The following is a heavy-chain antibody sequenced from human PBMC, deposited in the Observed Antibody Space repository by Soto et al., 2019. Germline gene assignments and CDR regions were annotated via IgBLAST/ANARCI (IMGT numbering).Heavy chain of an antibody. J-gene: IGHJ6*02. CDR1: GYTFTSYG. CDR2: MNPNSGNT. V-gene: IGHV1-8*01. D-gene: IGHD3-10*01. CDR3: ARWVVRGVLYYYYYYVMDV. Sequence: SSVKFSCKASGYTFTSYGINWVRQATGQGLECMGWMNPNSGNTGYAQKFQGRVTMTRNTSISPAYMELSSLRSEDTAVYYCARWVVRGVLYYYYYYVMDVWGQGTTDTVSS.